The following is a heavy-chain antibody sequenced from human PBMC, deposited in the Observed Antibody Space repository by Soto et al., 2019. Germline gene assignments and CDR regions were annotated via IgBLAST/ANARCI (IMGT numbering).Heavy chain of an antibody. J-gene: IGHJ4*02. CDR3: ARDPGKDEAIDY. Sequence: PSETLSLTCTVSGGSISSYYWXWIRQPPGKGLEWIGYIYYSGSTNYNPSLKSRVTISVDTSKNQFSLKLSSVTAADTAVYYCARDPGKDEAIDYWGQGTLVTVSS. CDR2: IYYSGST. V-gene: IGHV4-59*12. CDR1: GGSISSYY.